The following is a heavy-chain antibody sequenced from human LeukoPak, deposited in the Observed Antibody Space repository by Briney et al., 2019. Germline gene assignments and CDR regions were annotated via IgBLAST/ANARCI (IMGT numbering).Heavy chain of an antibody. CDR1: GGSISNYY. Sequence: SETPSLTCTVSGGSISNYYWSWIRQPPGKGLEWIGYIYYSGSTKYNSSLKSRVNISVDTSKNQFSLRLSTVTAADTAVYYCARHRCTSTSCNRVGFDPWGQGTLVTVSS. V-gene: IGHV4-59*01. D-gene: IGHD2-2*01. CDR2: IYYSGST. CDR3: ARHRCTSTSCNRVGFDP. J-gene: IGHJ5*02.